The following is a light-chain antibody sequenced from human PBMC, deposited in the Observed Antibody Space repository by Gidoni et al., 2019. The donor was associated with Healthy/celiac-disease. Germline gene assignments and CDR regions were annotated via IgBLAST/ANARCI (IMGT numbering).Light chain of an antibody. CDR2: AAS. J-gene: IGKJ3*01. Sequence: AIQMTQSPSSLSASAGERVTVSCRARKVIRNDLAWYQQKPGQAPKLLIYAASTLQSGVPSRFSGSGSGTDFTLTISSLQPEDFATYYCLQDYNYPRTFGPGTKVDIK. V-gene: IGKV1-6*01. CDR3: LQDYNYPRT. CDR1: KVIRND.